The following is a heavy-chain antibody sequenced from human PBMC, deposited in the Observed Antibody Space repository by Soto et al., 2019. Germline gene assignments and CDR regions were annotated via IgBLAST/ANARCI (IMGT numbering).Heavy chain of an antibody. D-gene: IGHD3-10*01. Sequence: QVQLVQSGAEVKKPGASVKVSCKASGYIFTSYGISWVRQAPGQGLEWMGWISAYNGNTNYAQKLQGRVTMTTDTSTSTAYMELRSLRSDDTAVYYCARDYYGSGSYEEGNAFDIWGQGTMVTVSS. CDR1: GYIFTSYG. J-gene: IGHJ3*02. V-gene: IGHV1-18*01. CDR2: ISAYNGNT. CDR3: ARDYYGSGSYEEGNAFDI.